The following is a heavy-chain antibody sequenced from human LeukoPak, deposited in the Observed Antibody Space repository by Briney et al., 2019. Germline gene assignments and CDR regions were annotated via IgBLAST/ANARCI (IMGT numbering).Heavy chain of an antibody. CDR1: GFTFSSYW. J-gene: IGHJ4*02. CDR2: INSDGSST. D-gene: IGHD6-19*01. Sequence: GGSLRLSCAAPGFTFSSYWMHWVRQAPGKGLVWVSRINSDGSSTSYADSVKGRFTISRDNAKNTLYLQMNSLRAEDTAVYYCARDAGYSSGFDYWGQGTLVTVSS. V-gene: IGHV3-74*01. CDR3: ARDAGYSSGFDY.